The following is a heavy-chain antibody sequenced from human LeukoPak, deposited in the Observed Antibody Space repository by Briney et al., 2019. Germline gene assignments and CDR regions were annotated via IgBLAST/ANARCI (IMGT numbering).Heavy chain of an antibody. Sequence: QPGGSLRLSCAASGFTFSSYWMSWVRQAPGKGLEWVSAISGSGGSTYYADSVKGRFTISRDNSKNTLYLQMNSLRAEDTAVYYCAKLPAAYYYYYYMDVWGKGTTVTISS. D-gene: IGHD2-2*01. J-gene: IGHJ6*03. CDR2: ISGSGGST. V-gene: IGHV3-23*01. CDR3: AKLPAAYYYYYYMDV. CDR1: GFTFSSYW.